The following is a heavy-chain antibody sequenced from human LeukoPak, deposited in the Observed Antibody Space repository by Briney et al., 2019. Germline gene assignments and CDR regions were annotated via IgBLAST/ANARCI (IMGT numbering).Heavy chain of an antibody. CDR2: INHSGST. CDR1: GGSFSGYY. V-gene: IGHV4-34*01. Sequence: SETLPLTCAVYGGSFSGYYWSWIRQPPGKGLEWIGEINHSGSTNYNPSLKSRVTISVDTSKNQFSLKLSSVTAADTAVYYCAGISSGWYLYWGQGTLVTVSS. CDR3: AGISSGWYLY. D-gene: IGHD6-19*01. J-gene: IGHJ4*02.